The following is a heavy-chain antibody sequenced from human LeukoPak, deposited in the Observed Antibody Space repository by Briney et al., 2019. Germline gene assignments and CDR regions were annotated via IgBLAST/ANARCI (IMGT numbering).Heavy chain of an antibody. CDR2: INHSGST. CDR3: ARGSQWLVRSLGY. Sequence: PSETLSLTCAVSGGSISSSNWWSWVRQPPGKGLEWIGEINHSGSTNYNPSLKSRVTISVDTSKNQFSLKLSSVTAADTAVYYCARGSQWLVRSLGYWGQGTLVTVSS. V-gene: IGHV4-4*02. J-gene: IGHJ4*02. CDR1: GGSISSSNW. D-gene: IGHD6-19*01.